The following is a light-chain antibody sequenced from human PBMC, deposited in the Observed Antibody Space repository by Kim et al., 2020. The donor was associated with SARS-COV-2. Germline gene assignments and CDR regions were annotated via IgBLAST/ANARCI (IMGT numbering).Light chain of an antibody. V-gene: IGKV1-27*01. CDR3: QKYNSVPLT. J-gene: IGKJ4*01. CDR1: QGITNY. Sequence: ASIGDRVTITCRASQGITNYLAWYQQKPGKVPMLLIYAASALQSGGPSRFSGSGSATDFTLTISNLQPEDVATYYCQKYNSVPLTFGGGTKVDIK. CDR2: AAS.